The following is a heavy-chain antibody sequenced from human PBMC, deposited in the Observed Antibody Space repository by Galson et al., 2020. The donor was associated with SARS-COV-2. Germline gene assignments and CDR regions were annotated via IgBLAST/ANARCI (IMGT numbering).Heavy chain of an antibody. J-gene: IGHJ4*02. V-gene: IGHV4-59*08. CDR3: ASWGVYDYLGGSYPKRGFDY. D-gene: IGHD3-16*01. CDR1: GGSISSYY. CDR2: IYYSGST. Sequence: ETSETLSLTCTVSGGSISSYYWSWIRQPPGKGLEWIGYIYYSGSTNYNPSPKSRVTISVDTSKNQFSLKRSPVTAADTAVYYCASWGVYDYLGGSYPKRGFDYCVQGTLVTVSS.